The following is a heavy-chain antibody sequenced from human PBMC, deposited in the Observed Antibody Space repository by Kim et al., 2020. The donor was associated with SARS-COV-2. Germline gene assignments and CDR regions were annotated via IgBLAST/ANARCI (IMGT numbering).Heavy chain of an antibody. D-gene: IGHD6-13*01. CDR1: GFTFSSYA. J-gene: IGHJ3*02. V-gene: IGHV3-30-3*01. Sequence: GGSLRLSCAASGFTFSSYAMHWVRQAPGKGLEWVAVISYDGSNKYYADSVKGRFTISRDNSKNTLYLQMNSLRAEDTAVYYCARDRSSSWPRGDDAFDIWGQGTMVTVSS. CDR2: ISYDGSNK. CDR3: ARDRSSSWPRGDDAFDI.